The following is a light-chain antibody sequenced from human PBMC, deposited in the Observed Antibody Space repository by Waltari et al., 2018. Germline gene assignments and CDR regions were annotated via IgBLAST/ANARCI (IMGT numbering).Light chain of an antibody. CDR2: VDN. CDR3: QVWDGITDEWV. V-gene: IGLV3-21*02. Sequence: SYVLTQPHSVSVAPGETATIPCGGNNIGRKSVHWYQQKAGQAPVLVIYVDNDRPSGFPARFSGSNSGNTATLRISGVEAGDEAAYYCQVWDGITDEWVFGGGTKLTVL. CDR1: NIGRKS. J-gene: IGLJ3*02.